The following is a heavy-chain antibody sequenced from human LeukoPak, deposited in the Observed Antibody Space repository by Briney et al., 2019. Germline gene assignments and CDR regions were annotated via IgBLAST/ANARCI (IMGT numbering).Heavy chain of an antibody. CDR3: ARGQVVGATFGMDV. V-gene: IGHV3-48*01. Sequence: GGSLRLSCVASGFSVSGIHMNWVRQAQGKGLEWVSYISSSSSTIYYADSVKGRFTISRDNAKNSLYLQMNSLRAEDTAVYYCARGQVVGATFGMDVWGKGTTVTVSS. CDR1: GFSVSGIH. CDR2: ISSSSSTI. D-gene: IGHD1-26*01. J-gene: IGHJ6*04.